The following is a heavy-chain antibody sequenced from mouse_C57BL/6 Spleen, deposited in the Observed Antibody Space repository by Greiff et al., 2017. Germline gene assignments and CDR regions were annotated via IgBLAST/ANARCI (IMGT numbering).Heavy chain of an antibody. Sequence: VQVVESGAELVRPGASVKLSCKASGYTFTDYYINWVKQRPGQGLEWIARIYPGSGNTYYNEKFKGKATLTAEKSSSTAYMQLSSLTSEDSAVYFGARKSYYGSSHAMDYWGQGTSVTVSS. J-gene: IGHJ4*01. D-gene: IGHD1-1*01. CDR3: ARKSYYGSSHAMDY. CDR2: IYPGSGNT. V-gene: IGHV1-76*01. CDR1: GYTFTDYY.